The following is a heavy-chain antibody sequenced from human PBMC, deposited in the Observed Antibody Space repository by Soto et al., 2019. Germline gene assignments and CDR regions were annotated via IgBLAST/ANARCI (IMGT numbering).Heavy chain of an antibody. V-gene: IGHV6-1*01. D-gene: IGHD2-15*01. J-gene: IGHJ6*02. CDR2: TYYRSKWYN. Sequence: SPTLSLACAISGDSVSSNSAAWNWIRQSPSRGLEWLGRTYYRSKWYNDYAVSVKSRITINPDTSKNQFSLQLNSVTPEDTAVYYCARDRGYCSGGSCYGDGMDVWGQGTTVTVSS. CDR1: GDSVSSNSAA. CDR3: ARDRGYCSGGSCYGDGMDV.